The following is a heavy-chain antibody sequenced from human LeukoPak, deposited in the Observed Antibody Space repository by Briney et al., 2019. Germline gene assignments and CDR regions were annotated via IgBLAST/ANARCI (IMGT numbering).Heavy chain of an antibody. CDR3: TKDPNGDYIGAFDP. Sequence: GGSLRLTCAASGFSFSSFAMTWVRQAPGKGLEWVSSITGGHYATYNTDSVKGRFTISRDNAKNTLYLQMNSLRADDTAIYYCTKDPNGDYIGAFDPWGQGTLVTVSS. CDR1: GFSFSSFA. D-gene: IGHD4-17*01. CDR2: ITGGHYAT. V-gene: IGHV3-23*01. J-gene: IGHJ5*02.